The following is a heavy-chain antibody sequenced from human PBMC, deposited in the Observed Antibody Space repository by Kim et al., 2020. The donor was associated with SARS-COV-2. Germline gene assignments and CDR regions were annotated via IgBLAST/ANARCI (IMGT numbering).Heavy chain of an antibody. J-gene: IGHJ4*02. V-gene: IGHV1-69*01. CDR2: A. CDR3: AGGSGGSCYGH. D-gene: IGHD2-15*01. Sequence: ANYAQKFQGRVTITADEATSTAYMELSSLRSEDTAVYYCAGGSGGSCYGHWGQGTLVTVSS.